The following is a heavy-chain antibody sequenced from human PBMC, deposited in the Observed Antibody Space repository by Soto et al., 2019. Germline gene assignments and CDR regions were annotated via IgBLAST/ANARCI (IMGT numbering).Heavy chain of an antibody. D-gene: IGHD2-15*01. Sequence: QVQLVQSGAEVKKPGSSVKVSCKASGGTFSSYAISWVRQAPGQGLEWMGGIIPIFGTTNYAQKFQGRVTITADDTTSTAYMRLSSLSSVDTAVYYCARVVTVVKSFHYWYFDLWGRGALVTVSS. CDR2: IIPIFGTT. V-gene: IGHV1-69*12. J-gene: IGHJ2*01. CDR3: ARVVTVVKSFHYWYFDL. CDR1: GGTFSSYA.